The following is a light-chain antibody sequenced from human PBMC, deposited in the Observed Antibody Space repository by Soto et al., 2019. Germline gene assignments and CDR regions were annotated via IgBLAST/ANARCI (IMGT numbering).Light chain of an antibody. J-gene: IGLJ1*01. CDR2: EVS. V-gene: IGLV2-14*01. Sequence: QSALTQPASVSGSPGQSITISCTGTSSDVGGYNFVSWYQQHPGKAPKLMIYEVSKRPSGISSRFSGSKSDNTASLTISGLQAEDEADYYCSSYTSTSTLYVFGTGTKLTVL. CDR1: SSDVGGYNF. CDR3: SSYTSTSTLYV.